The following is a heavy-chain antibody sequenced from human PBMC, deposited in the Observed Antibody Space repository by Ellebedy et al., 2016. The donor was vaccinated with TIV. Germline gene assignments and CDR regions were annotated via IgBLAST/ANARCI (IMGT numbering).Heavy chain of an antibody. CDR2: ISSSSSYI. D-gene: IGHD2-2*02. Sequence: GESLKISXAASGFTFSSSSMNWVRQAPGKGLEWVSSISSSSSYIYYADSVKGRFTISRDNAKNSLYLQMNSLRAEDTAVYYCAREFCSSTSCYRGYYYYYMDVWGKGTTVTVSS. J-gene: IGHJ6*03. V-gene: IGHV3-21*01. CDR3: AREFCSSTSCYRGYYYYYMDV. CDR1: GFTFSSSS.